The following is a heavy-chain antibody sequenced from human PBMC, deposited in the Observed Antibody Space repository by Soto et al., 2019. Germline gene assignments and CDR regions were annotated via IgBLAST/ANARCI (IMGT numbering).Heavy chain of an antibody. Sequence: GGSLRLSCAASGFTFSSYWMHWVRQAPGKGLVWVSRINRDGSSTNYADSARGRDTISRDNAKNTLYLQVNGLRAEDTAVYYCAREIATTGEYYFDYWGQGILVTVSS. J-gene: IGHJ4*02. D-gene: IGHD6-13*01. CDR2: INRDGSST. V-gene: IGHV3-74*01. CDR1: GFTFSSYW. CDR3: AREIATTGEYYFDY.